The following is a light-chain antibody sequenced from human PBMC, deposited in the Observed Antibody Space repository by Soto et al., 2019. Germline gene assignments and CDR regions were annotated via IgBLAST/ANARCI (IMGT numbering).Light chain of an antibody. CDR2: KAS. CDR3: QNYNSYSEE. J-gene: IGKJ1*01. V-gene: IGKV1-5*03. Sequence: IQMTQSPSTLSASVVDRVTITCRASQTISSWLALYQQKPGKAPKLLIYKASTLKSGVPSRFSGSGSGTEFTLTISSLQPDDFATYYCQNYNSYSEEFGQGTKVDIK. CDR1: QTISSW.